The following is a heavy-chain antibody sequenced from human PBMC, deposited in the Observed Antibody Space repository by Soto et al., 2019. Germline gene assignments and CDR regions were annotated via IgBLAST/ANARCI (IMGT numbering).Heavy chain of an antibody. CDR3: TTDTAVERFYYYYGMDV. Sequence: EVQLVESGGGLVKPGGSLRLSCAASGFTFSNAWMNWVRQAPGKGLEWVGRIKSKTDGGTTDYAAPVKGRFTISRDDSKNTLYLHMNSLNSEDTAVYYCTTDTAVERFYYYYGMDVWGQGTTVTVSS. V-gene: IGHV3-15*07. CDR2: IKSKTDGGTT. J-gene: IGHJ6*02. CDR1: GFTFSNAW. D-gene: IGHD1-1*01.